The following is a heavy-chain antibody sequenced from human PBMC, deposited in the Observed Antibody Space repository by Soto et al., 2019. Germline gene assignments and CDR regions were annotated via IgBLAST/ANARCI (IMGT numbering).Heavy chain of an antibody. CDR3: ARTSHQNCSSTSCYKGYYYYGMDV. CDR1: GGTFSSYA. Sequence: VASVKVSCKASGGTFSSYAISWVRQAPGQGLEWMGGIIPIFGTANYAQKFQGRVTITADESTSTAYMELSSLRSEDTAVYYCARTSHQNCSSTSCYKGYYYYGMDVWGQGXTVTV. V-gene: IGHV1-69*13. CDR2: IIPIFGTA. J-gene: IGHJ6*02. D-gene: IGHD2-2*02.